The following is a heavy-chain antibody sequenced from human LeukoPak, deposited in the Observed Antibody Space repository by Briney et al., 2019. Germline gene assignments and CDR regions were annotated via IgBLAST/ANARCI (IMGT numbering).Heavy chain of an antibody. V-gene: IGHV3-30*03. CDR1: GFTFSSYG. J-gene: IGHJ4*02. CDR2: ISYDGSNK. Sequence: GGSLRLSCAASGFTFSSYGMHWVRQAPGKGLEWVAVISYDGSNKYYADSVKGRFTISRDNSKNTLYPQMNSLRAEDTAVYYCARDAYSSSRNDYWGQGTLVTVSS. CDR3: ARDAYSSSRNDY. D-gene: IGHD6-13*01.